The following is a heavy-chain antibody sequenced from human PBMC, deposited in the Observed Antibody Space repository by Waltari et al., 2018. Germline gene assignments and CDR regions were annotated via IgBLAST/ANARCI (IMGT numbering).Heavy chain of an antibody. D-gene: IGHD3-22*01. CDR2: IYYSGST. J-gene: IGHJ4*02. CDR3: ARLGKAYYYDSSGYQIDY. Sequence: QLQLQESGPGLVKPSETLSLTCTVSGGSISSSSYYWGWIRQPPGKGLEWIGSIYYSGSTYYNPSLKSRVTISVDTSKNQFSLKLSSVTAADTAVYYCARLGKAYYYDSSGYQIDYWGQGTLVTVSS. V-gene: IGHV4-39*01. CDR1: GGSISSSSYY.